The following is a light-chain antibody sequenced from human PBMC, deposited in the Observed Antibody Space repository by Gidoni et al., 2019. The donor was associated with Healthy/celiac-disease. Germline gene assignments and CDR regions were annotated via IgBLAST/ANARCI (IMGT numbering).Light chain of an antibody. V-gene: IGKV4-1*01. J-gene: IGKJ1*01. CDR2: WAA. CDR1: QSVLYRSNNKNY. Sequence: DIVMTQSPDSLAVSLGVRATINCKSSQSVLYRSNNKNYLAWYQQTPGQPPKLLIYWAATRESGVPDRFSGSGSGTDFTLTISSLQAEDVAVYYCQQYYSTPWTFGQGTKVEIK. CDR3: QQYYSTPWT.